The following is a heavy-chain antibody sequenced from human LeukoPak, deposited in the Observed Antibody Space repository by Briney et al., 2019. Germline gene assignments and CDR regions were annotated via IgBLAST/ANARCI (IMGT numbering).Heavy chain of an antibody. J-gene: IGHJ4*02. D-gene: IGHD2-2*03. Sequence: GRSLRLSCAASGFTFSSYAMHWVRQAPGKGLHWVAVISYDGSNKYYADSVKGRFTISRDNSKNTLYLQLDSLRPEDTALYYCARDGYCSSTGCSAYFFDSWGQGTLVTVSS. CDR1: GFTFSSYA. CDR3: ARDGYCSSTGCSAYFFDS. V-gene: IGHV3-30-3*01. CDR2: ISYDGSNK.